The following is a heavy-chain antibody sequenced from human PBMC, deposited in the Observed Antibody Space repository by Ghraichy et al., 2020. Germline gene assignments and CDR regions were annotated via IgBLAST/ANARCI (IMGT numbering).Heavy chain of an antibody. CDR2: ICSNGCCS. Sequence: GGSLRLSCVASGFTFSDYAMHWVRQAPGKGLESVAIICSNGCCSYYADSVKGRSTISRDNSKNMLYLQMDSLRLEDMAVYYCVRGHTNSRKFYQLDVWGQGTMVTVSS. D-gene: IGHD2-2*01. J-gene: IGHJ6*02. V-gene: IGHV3-64*02. CDR1: GFTFSDYA. CDR3: VRGHTNSRKFYQLDV.